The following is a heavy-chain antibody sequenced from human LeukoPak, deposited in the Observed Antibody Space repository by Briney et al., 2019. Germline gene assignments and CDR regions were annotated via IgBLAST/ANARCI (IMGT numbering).Heavy chain of an antibody. CDR1: GVSISTGGYY. Sequence: SETLSLTCTVSGVSISTGGYYWSWIRQHPGKGLEWIGYIYYSGTTYYNPSLESRVTISVDTSKNQFSLKVNSVTAADTAVYYCARAKDGGNFRGWYIDLWGRGTLVPVSS. J-gene: IGHJ2*01. V-gene: IGHV4-31*03. D-gene: IGHD4-23*01. CDR2: IYYSGTT. CDR3: ARAKDGGNFRGWYIDL.